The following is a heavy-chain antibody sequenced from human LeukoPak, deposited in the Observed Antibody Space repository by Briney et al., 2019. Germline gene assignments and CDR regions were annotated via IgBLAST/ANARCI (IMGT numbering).Heavy chain of an antibody. Sequence: GGSLRLSCVASGFTFSNYGMHWVRQAPGKGLEWVAVISYDGSNKYYADSVKGRFTISRDNSKNTLYLQMNSLRAEDTAVYYCASQTGSLTIFGVVTHYYYYGMDVWGQGTTVTVSS. CDR2: ISYDGSNK. CDR3: ASQTGSLTIFGVVTHYYYYGMDV. D-gene: IGHD3-3*01. J-gene: IGHJ6*02. CDR1: GFTFSNYG. V-gene: IGHV3-30*03.